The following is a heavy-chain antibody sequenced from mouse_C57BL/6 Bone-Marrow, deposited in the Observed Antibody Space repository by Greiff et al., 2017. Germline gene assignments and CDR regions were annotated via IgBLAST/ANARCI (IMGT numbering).Heavy chain of an antibody. D-gene: IGHD2-3*01. CDR3: ALDGCLVDGYYVWFAY. CDR1: GFTFTDYY. CDR2: VYPYNGGT. J-gene: IGHJ3*01. Sequence: VQLQQSGPVLVKPGPSVKISCKASGFTFTDYYMHWVKQSHGKSLEWIGLVYPYNGGTSYNQKFKGKATLTVDTSSSTAYMELNSLTSEDSAVYYCALDGCLVDGYYVWFAYWGQGTLVTVSA. V-gene: IGHV1-36*01.